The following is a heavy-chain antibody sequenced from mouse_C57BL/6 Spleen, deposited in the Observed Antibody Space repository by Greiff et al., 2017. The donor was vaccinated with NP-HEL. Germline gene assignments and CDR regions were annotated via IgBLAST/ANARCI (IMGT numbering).Heavy chain of an antibody. CDR3: ARRHYYGSSYDAMDY. CDR1: GYAFSSSW. CDR2: ISPGDGDT. J-gene: IGHJ4*01. V-gene: IGHV1-82*01. Sequence: QVQLQQSGPELVKPGASVKISCKASGYAFSSSWMNWVKQRPGKGLEWIGRISPGDGDTNYNGKFKGKATLTADKSSSTAYMQLSSLTSEDSAVYFCARRHYYGSSYDAMDYWGQGTSVTVSS. D-gene: IGHD1-1*01.